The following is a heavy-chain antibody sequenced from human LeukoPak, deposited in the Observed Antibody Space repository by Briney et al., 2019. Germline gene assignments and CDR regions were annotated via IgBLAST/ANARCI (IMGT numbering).Heavy chain of an antibody. Sequence: SETLSLTCTVSGGSISSYYWSWIRQPPGKGLEWIGYIYYSGSTNYNPSLKSRVTISVDTSKNQFSLKLSSVTAADTAVYYCARGARVARGAFGIWGQGTMVTVSS. V-gene: IGHV4-59*01. CDR2: IYYSGST. D-gene: IGHD2-15*01. J-gene: IGHJ3*02. CDR3: ARGARVARGAFGI. CDR1: GGSISSYY.